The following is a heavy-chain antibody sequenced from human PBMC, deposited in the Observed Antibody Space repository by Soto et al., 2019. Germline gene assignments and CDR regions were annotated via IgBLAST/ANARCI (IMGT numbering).Heavy chain of an antibody. CDR1: GGTFTSHT. V-gene: IGHV1-69*08. CDR2: VFPLLNIK. CDR3: PGDNVSCGSVRQNFEF. J-gene: IGHJ4*02. Sequence: QVQLVQSGSEVKKPGSSVKVSCKASGGTFTSHTFNWVRQAPGQGLEWMGRVFPLLNIKNYSQIFQARFTFTADISTNTSYLELGSQTPDHSVVYLCPGDNVSCGSVRQNFEFWFRRTLVIVPS. D-gene: IGHD3-10*01.